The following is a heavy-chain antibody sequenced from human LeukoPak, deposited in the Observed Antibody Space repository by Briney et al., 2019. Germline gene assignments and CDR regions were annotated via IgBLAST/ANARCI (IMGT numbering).Heavy chain of an antibody. CDR2: ISWDGGST. D-gene: IGHD3-16*01. J-gene: IGHJ4*02. CDR1: RFTSADYA. Sequence: PGGSLRLSCAASRFTSADYATHGVRHAPRKGREWVSLISWDGGSTYYADSVKGRFTISRDNAKNSLYLQMNSLRAEDTAVYYCARDRRYDYVWGSYNYWGQGTLVTVSS. CDR3: ARDRRYDYVWGSYNY. V-gene: IGHV3-43D*03.